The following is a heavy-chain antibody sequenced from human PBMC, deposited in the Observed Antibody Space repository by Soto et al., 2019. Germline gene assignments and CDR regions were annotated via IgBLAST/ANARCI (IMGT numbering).Heavy chain of an antibody. CDR3: ARHEAQGHSSSSGDYYYYGMDV. Sequence: PGESLKIYCKGSGYSFTSYWIGWVRQMPGKGLEWMGIIYPGDSDTRYSPSFQGQVTISADKSISTAYLQWSSLKASDTAMYYCARHEAQGHSSSSGDYYYYGMDVWGQGTTVTVSS. CDR1: GYSFTSYW. J-gene: IGHJ6*02. V-gene: IGHV5-51*01. CDR2: IYPGDSDT. D-gene: IGHD6-6*01.